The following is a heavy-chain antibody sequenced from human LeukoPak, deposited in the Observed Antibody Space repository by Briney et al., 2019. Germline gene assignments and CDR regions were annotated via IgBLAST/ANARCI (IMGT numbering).Heavy chain of an antibody. CDR3: ARTKPLWFGGTLDV. Sequence: ASVKVSYKPSGYTFTSYGISWVRQAPGQGLEWMAWISAYKGNINYAQKLQGRVTVTTDTSTSTVYMELRSLRYDDTAVYYCARTKPLWFGGTLDVWGNGTTVTVSS. V-gene: IGHV1-18*04. J-gene: IGHJ6*04. D-gene: IGHD3-10*01. CDR1: GYTFTSYG. CDR2: ISAYKGNI.